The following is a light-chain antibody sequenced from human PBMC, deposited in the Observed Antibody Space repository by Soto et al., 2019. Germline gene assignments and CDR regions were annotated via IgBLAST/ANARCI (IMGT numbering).Light chain of an antibody. CDR3: HQRQSWPRT. CDR1: QSIANY. Sequence: EIVLTQSPDTLSLSPGERATLSCRASQSIANYVAWYHHRPGQAPRLLIYQTSIRAAGIPARFSASGSGTDFTLTISDVQPEDFALYYCHQRQSWPRTFGQGTKVDIK. CDR2: QTS. V-gene: IGKV3-11*01. J-gene: IGKJ1*01.